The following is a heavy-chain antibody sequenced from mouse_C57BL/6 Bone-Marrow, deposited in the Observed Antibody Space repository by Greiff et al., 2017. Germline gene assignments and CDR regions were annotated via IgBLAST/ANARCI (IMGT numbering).Heavy chain of an antibody. CDR2: ISDGGSYT. D-gene: IGHD1-1*01. J-gene: IGHJ4*01. CDR1: GFTFSSYA. Sequence: EVKLMESGGGLVQPGGSLKLSCAASGFTFSSYAMSWVRQTPEKRLEWVATISDGGSYTYYPDNVKGRFTISRDNAKNNLYLQMSHLKSEDTAMYYCARDERAITTVVAPFYAMDYWGQGTSVTVSS. CDR3: ARDERAITTVVAPFYAMDY. V-gene: IGHV5-4*01.